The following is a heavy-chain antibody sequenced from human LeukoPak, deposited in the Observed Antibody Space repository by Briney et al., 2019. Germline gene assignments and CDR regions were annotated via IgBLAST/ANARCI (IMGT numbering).Heavy chain of an antibody. J-gene: IGHJ6*04. V-gene: IGHV3-30*18. D-gene: IGHD3-10*01. Sequence: GRSLRLSCAASGFTFSSYGMHWVRQAPVKGLEWVAVISYDGSNKYYADSVKGRFTISRDNSKNTLYLQMNSLRAEDTAVYYCAKGTGSYDRYYYYGMDVWGKGTTVTVSS. CDR2: ISYDGSNK. CDR3: AKGTGSYDRYYYYGMDV. CDR1: GFTFSSYG.